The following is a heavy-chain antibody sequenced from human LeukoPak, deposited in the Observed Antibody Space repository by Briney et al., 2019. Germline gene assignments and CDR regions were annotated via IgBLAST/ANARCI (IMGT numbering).Heavy chain of an antibody. D-gene: IGHD4-17*01. CDR3: ATSKGLGSYGDLFDY. CDR1: GYTLTELS. V-gene: IGHV1-24*01. J-gene: IGHJ4*02. CDR2: FDPEDGET. Sequence: ASVKVSCKVSGYTLTELSMHWVRQAPGKGLEWMGGFDPEDGETIYAQKFQGRVTMTEDTSTDTAYMELSSLRPEDTAVYYCATSKGLGSYGDLFDYWGQGTLVTVSS.